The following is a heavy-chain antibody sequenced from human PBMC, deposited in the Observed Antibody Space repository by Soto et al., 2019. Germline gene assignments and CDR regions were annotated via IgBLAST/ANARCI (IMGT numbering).Heavy chain of an antibody. CDR3: ARRSSGWYFDY. V-gene: IGHV3-23*01. D-gene: IGHD6-19*01. J-gene: IGHJ4*02. CDR2: ISGSGGST. CDR1: GFTFSSYA. Sequence: EVQLLESGGGLVQPGGSLRLSCAASGFTFSSYAMSWVRQAPGKGLEWVSAISGSGGSTYYADSVKGRFTISRDNSKNTLYLQMTSLSAEDTAVYDCARRSSGWYFDYWGQGTLVTVSS.